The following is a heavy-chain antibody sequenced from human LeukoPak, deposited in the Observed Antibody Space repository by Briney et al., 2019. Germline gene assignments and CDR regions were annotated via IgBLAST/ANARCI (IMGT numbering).Heavy chain of an antibody. CDR3: ARDPQWYGVHFDY. J-gene: IGHJ4*02. Sequence: SVKVSCKASGGTFSSYAISWVRQAPGQGLEWMRGIIPIFGTANYAQKFQGRVTITADESTSTAYMELSSLRSEDTAVYYCARDPQWYGVHFDYWGQGTLVTVSS. CDR1: GGTFSSYA. V-gene: IGHV1-69*01. CDR2: IIPIFGTA. D-gene: IGHD3-10*01.